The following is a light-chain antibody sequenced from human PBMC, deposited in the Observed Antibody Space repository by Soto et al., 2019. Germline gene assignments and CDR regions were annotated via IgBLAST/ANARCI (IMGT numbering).Light chain of an antibody. CDR2: EVT. V-gene: IGLV2-14*01. J-gene: IGLJ3*02. CDR3: SSYTTSSTLV. Sequence: QSVLTQPASVSGSPGQSITISCTGTSSDVGPYNYVSWYQHHPGKAPKLLIYEVTKRPSGVSNRFSGSKAGNTASLTISGRQDEDEADYYCSSYTTSSTLVFGGGTKVTVL. CDR1: SSDVGPYNY.